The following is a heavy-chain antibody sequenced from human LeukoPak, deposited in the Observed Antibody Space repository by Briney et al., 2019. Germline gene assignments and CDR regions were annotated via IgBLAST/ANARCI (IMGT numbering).Heavy chain of an antibody. CDR2: IYYSGST. CDR1: GGSISSYY. V-gene: IGHV4-59*12. CDR3: ARVSRTEIYAFDI. Sequence: SETLSLTCTVSGGSISSYYWSWIRQPPGKGLEWIGYIYYSGSTYYNPSLKSRVTISVDTSKNQFSLKLSSVTAADTAVYYCARVSRTEIYAFDIWGQGTMVTVSS. D-gene: IGHD2-2*01. J-gene: IGHJ3*02.